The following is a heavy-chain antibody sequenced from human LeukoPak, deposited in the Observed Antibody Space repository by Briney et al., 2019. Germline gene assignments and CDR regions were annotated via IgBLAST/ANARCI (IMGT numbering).Heavy chain of an antibody. J-gene: IGHJ5*02. CDR2: MNPNSGGP. D-gene: IGHD3-16*01. Sequence: ASVNVSCKASGYSFTDYNIHWVRQAPGQGLEWMGWMNPNSGGPRYAQKFQSRVTMTRDTSISIAYMELSGLRSDDTAVYYCTRDRLGGSGWFDPWGRGTLVTVSS. CDR3: TRDRLGGSGWFDP. CDR1: GYSFTDYN. V-gene: IGHV1-2*02.